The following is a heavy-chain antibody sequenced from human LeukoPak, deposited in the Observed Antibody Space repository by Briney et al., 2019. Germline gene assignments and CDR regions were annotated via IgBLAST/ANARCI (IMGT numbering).Heavy chain of an antibody. CDR2: INSDGSST. CDR3: ARESTGKAAGFDY. D-gene: IGHD6-13*01. V-gene: IGHV3-74*01. Sequence: GGSQRLSCAASGFTFSSYWMHWVRQAPGKGLVWVSRINSDGSSTSYADSVKGRFTISRDNAKNTLYLQMNSLRAEDTAVYYCARESTGKAAGFDYWGQGTLVTVSS. J-gene: IGHJ4*02. CDR1: GFTFSSYW.